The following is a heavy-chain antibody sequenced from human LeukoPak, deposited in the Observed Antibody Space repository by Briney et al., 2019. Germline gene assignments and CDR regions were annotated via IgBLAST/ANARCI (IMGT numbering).Heavy chain of an antibody. CDR3: ARTPTYSGSYEIDY. CDR2: ISAYNGNT. D-gene: IGHD1-26*01. V-gene: IGHV1-18*01. Sequence: GASVKVSCKASGYTFTSYGISWVRQAPGQGLEWMGWISAYNGNTNYAQKLQGRVTMTTDTSTSTAYMERRSLRSDDTAVYYCARTPTYSGSYEIDYWGQGTLVTVSS. CDR1: GYTFTSYG. J-gene: IGHJ4*02.